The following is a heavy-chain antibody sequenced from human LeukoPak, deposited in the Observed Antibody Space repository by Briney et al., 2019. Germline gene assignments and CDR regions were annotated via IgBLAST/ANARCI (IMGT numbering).Heavy chain of an antibody. D-gene: IGHD2-15*01. CDR1: GYTFTSYG. V-gene: IGHV1-69*13. CDR3: AGSSGDYFDY. J-gene: IGHJ4*02. CDR2: IIPIFGTA. Sequence: SVKVSCKASGYTFTSYGISWVRQAPGQGLEWMGGIIPIFGTANYAQKFQGRVTITADESTSTAYMELSSLRSEDTAVYYCAGSSGDYFDYWGQGTLVTVSS.